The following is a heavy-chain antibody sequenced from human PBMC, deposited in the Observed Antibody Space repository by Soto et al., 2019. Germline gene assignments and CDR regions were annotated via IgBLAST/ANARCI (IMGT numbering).Heavy chain of an antibody. V-gene: IGHV3-33*01. D-gene: IGHD3-9*01. CDR3: ARGDDILTGPWYFDL. J-gene: IGHJ2*01. Sequence: QVQLVESGGGVVQPGRSLRLSCAASGFTFSSYGMHWVRQAPGKGLEWVAVIWYDGSNKYYADSVKGRFTISRDNSKSTLYLQMNSLRAEDTAVYYCARGDDILTGPWYFDLWGRGTLVTVSS. CDR1: GFTFSSYG. CDR2: IWYDGSNK.